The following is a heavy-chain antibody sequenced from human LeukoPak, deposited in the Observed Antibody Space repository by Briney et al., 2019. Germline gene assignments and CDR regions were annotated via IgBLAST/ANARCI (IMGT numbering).Heavy chain of an antibody. CDR1: GFTFSSDG. CDR2: TKQDGSEK. D-gene: IGHD3-22*01. CDR3: ARGSKDYYSSGYYYDLGDY. V-gene: IGHV3-7*01. J-gene: IGHJ4*02. Sequence: PGGSLRLSCAASGFTFSSDGMSWVGQAPGHGLKWVANTKQDGSEKYYADSVKSRCTISRDNSKNKHYLQMNSLRAEDTAVYYCARGSKDYYSSGYYYDLGDYWGQGTLVTVSS.